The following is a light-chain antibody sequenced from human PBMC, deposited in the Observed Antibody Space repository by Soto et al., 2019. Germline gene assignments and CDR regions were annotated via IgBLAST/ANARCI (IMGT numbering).Light chain of an antibody. CDR1: QSVSSNF. J-gene: IGKJ5*01. CDR3: QQYGGSPIT. Sequence: EIVLTQSPGPLSLSPGERATLFCRASQSVSSNFLAWFQQQPGQAPRLLVYAASRRVTGIPDRFSGSGSGTDFTLTISRLEPEDFAVYFCQQYGGSPITFGQGTRLEIK. CDR2: AAS. V-gene: IGKV3-20*01.